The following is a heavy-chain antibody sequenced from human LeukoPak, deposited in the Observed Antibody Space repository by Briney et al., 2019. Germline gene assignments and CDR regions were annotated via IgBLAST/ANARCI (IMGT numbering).Heavy chain of an antibody. Sequence: SVNVSCMGSRGTFSSYAISWVRPAPGQGLEWMGRIIPILGIANFAQKFQGRVTITADKSTSTAYMELSSLRSEDTAVYYCARDVVGATLDYWGQGTLVTVSS. CDR2: IIPILGIA. J-gene: IGHJ4*02. V-gene: IGHV1-69*04. CDR1: RGTFSSYA. D-gene: IGHD1-26*01. CDR3: ARDVVGATLDY.